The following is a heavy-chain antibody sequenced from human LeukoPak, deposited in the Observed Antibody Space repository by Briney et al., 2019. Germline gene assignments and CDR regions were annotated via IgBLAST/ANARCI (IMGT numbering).Heavy chain of an antibody. CDR1: GFTFSDYY. Sequence: PGGSLRLSCAASGFTFSDYYMSWIRQAPGKGLEWVSYISSSGSTIYYADSVKGRFTISRDNSKNTLYLQMNSLRVDDTAVYYCARHLYYGSGSYYFDYWGQGTLVTVSS. V-gene: IGHV3-11*04. D-gene: IGHD3-10*01. CDR2: ISSSGSTI. J-gene: IGHJ4*02. CDR3: ARHLYYGSGSYYFDY.